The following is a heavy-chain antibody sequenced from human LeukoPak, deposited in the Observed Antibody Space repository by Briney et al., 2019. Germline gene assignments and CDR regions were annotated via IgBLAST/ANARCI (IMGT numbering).Heavy chain of an antibody. J-gene: IGHJ4*02. CDR3: AKAVITFGGVIQAYDY. CDR2: ISGSGGST. D-gene: IGHD3-16*02. V-gene: IGHV3-23*01. CDR1: GFTFSSYA. Sequence: GGSLRLSCAASGFTFSSYAISWVRQAPGKGLEWVSAISGSGGSTYYADSVKGRFTISRDNSKNTLYLQMNSLRAEDTAVYYCAKAVITFGGVIQAYDYWGQGTLVTVSS.